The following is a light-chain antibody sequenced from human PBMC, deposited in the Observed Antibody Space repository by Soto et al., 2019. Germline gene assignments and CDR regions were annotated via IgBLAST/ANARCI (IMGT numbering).Light chain of an antibody. J-gene: IGKJ4*01. CDR1: QDISNY. CDR3: QQNDNRPPLT. CDR2: DAS. Sequence: DIQMTQSPSSLSASVGDRVTITCQASQDISNYLNWYQQKPGKAPKLLIYDASNLETGVPSRFNGSGSETDFTFTINSLQPEDIATYYCQQNDNRPPLTFAGGTKVELK. V-gene: IGKV1-33*01.